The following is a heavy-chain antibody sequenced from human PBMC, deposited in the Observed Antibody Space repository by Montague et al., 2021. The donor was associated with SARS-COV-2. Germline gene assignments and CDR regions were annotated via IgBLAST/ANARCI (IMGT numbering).Heavy chain of an antibody. CDR3: ARVGGGTTRYFDN. CDR1: GSWNSGAD. D-gene: IGHD1-1*01. Sequence: SETLSLTCTISGSWNSGADRKRTRLHPPHHRRPYAVVRMYTSRGTKYNPSLNSRVTILVDTSKNQFSLNLSSVTAADTAVYYCARVGGGTTRYFDNWGQGTLVTVSS. V-gene: IGHV4-4*07. CDR2: MYTSRGT. J-gene: IGHJ4*02.